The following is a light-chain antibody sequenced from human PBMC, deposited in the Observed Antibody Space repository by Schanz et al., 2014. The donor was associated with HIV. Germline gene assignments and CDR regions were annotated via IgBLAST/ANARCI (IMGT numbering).Light chain of an antibody. CDR2: YDD. V-gene: IGLV3-21*01. CDR1: NLGSKS. CDR3: QVWESSTDMV. J-gene: IGLJ2*01. Sequence: SFELTQPPSVSVAPGKTARITCGGNNLGSKSVHWYQQKAGQAPVLVIFYDDDRPSGIPERFSGSNVGNTATLTISWVEDGDEADYYCQVWESSTDMVFGGGTKLTVL.